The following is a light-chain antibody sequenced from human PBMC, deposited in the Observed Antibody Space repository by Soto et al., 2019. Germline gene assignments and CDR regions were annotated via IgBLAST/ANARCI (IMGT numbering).Light chain of an antibody. Sequence: DIQMTQSPSSLSASVGDRVTITCRASQGISNYLAWYQQKPGKVPKLLISTASTLQSGVPSRFSGSGSGTDFTLTISSLXPEDVATYYCQKYNNALALTFGGGTKVDIK. CDR3: QKYNNALALT. J-gene: IGKJ4*01. CDR2: TAS. V-gene: IGKV1-27*01. CDR1: QGISNY.